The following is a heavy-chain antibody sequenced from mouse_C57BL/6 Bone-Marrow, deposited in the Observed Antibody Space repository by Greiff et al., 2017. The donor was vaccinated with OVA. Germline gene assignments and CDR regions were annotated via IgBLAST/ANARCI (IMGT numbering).Heavy chain of an antibody. J-gene: IGHJ3*01. CDR2: IDPANGNP. CDR1: GFNITNTY. CDR3: ARNYYGSRAWFAY. Sequence: EVQLVESVAELVRPGASVKLSCTASGFNITNTYMHWVKQRPEQGLEWIGRIDPANGNPKYAPKFQGKATITADTSSNTAYLQLSIQTSEDTAIYYCARNYYGSRAWFAYWGQGTLVTVSA. V-gene: IGHV14-3*01. D-gene: IGHD1-1*01.